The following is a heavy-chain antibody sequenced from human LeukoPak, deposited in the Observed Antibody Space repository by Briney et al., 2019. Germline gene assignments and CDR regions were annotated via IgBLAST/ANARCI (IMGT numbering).Heavy chain of an antibody. CDR3: ARDQLRITMVREVIEYYYMDV. Sequence: ASVKVSCKASGYIFTGYYIHWVRQAPGQGLEWMGWINPNSGGTKYAQKFQGRVTMTRDTSISTAYMDQSSLRSDETAIYYCARDQLRITMVREVIEYYYMDVWGKGTTVTISS. V-gene: IGHV1-2*02. CDR2: INPNSGGT. CDR1: GYIFTGYY. J-gene: IGHJ6*03. D-gene: IGHD3-10*01.